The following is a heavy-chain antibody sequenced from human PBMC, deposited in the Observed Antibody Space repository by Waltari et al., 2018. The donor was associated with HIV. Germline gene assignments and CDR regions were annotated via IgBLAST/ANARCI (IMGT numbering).Heavy chain of an antibody. CDR3: AKSPGTWSTRD. CDR2: INPNSGGT. CDR1: GSTFTSYY. D-gene: IGHD1-1*01. V-gene: IGHV1-2*02. Sequence: QVQLAQSGAEVKKPGASVKVSCKASGSTFTSYYIHWVRQAPGQGVEWKGWINPNSGGTNYTQKFQGRVTTTRATSITTAYMELSRLRSDDTAVYYCAKSPGTWSTRDWGQGTLVTVSS. J-gene: IGHJ4*02.